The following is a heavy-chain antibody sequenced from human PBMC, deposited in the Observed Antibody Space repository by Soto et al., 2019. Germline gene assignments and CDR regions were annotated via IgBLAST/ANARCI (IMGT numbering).Heavy chain of an antibody. J-gene: IGHJ4*02. CDR1: GFTFSNYA. Sequence: LRLSCAASGFTFSNYAINWVRQAPGKGLEWVSSVTSGTGGSTYYADSVKGRFTISRDNAKNSLYLQMSSLRAEDTAVYYCARDRSGWAQVVDYWGQGTLVTVSS. CDR3: ARDRSGWAQVVDY. D-gene: IGHD6-19*01. V-gene: IGHV3-23*01. CDR2: VTSGTGGST.